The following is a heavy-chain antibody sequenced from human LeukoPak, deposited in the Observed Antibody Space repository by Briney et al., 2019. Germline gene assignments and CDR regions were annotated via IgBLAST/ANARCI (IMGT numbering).Heavy chain of an antibody. Sequence: WGSLSLYCAASGFTFSSYSMNWVRQAPGKGLEWFSGINWNGGSTGYEVSVKGRFTISRDNAKNSLYLQMNSLRAEDTAVYYCARWVSGWSPDYYYYYMDVWGKGTTVTISS. CDR1: GFTFSSYS. V-gene: IGHV3-20*04. CDR2: INWNGGST. D-gene: IGHD6-19*01. J-gene: IGHJ6*03. CDR3: ARWVSGWSPDYYYYYMDV.